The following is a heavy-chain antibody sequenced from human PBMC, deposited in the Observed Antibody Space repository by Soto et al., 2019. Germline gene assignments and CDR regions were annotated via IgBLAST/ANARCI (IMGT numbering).Heavy chain of an antibody. CDR3: ARGGDCSSTSCYSPNYYYGLDF. D-gene: IGHD2-2*01. J-gene: IGHJ6*02. Sequence: QVQLVQSGAEVKKPGASVKVSCKASGYNFPSFIISWVRQAPGQGLEWLGWISSYNGYTKYAEKFQGRVTMTAHTSTSTAYMELRSLRSDDTAVYYCARGGDCSSTSCYSPNYYYGLDFWGQGTTVTVS. V-gene: IGHV1-18*01. CDR2: ISSYNGYT. CDR1: GYNFPSFI.